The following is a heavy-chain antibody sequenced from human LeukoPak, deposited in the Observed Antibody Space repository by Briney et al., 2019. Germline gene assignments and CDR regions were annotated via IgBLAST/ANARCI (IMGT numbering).Heavy chain of an antibody. V-gene: IGHV3-30*04. CDR2: ISYDGSNK. D-gene: IGHD2-2*01. CDR3: ARIEAPFVVVPAAPFDY. J-gene: IGHJ4*02. CDR1: GFTFSSYA. Sequence: GGSLRLSCAASGFTFSSYAMHWVRQAPGKGLEWAAVISYDGSNKYYADSVKGRFTISRDNSKNTLYLQMNSLRAEDTAVYYCARIEAPFVVVPAAPFDYWGQGTLVTVSS.